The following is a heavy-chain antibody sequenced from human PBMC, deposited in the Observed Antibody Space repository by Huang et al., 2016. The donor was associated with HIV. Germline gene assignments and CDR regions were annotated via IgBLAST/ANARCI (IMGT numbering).Heavy chain of an antibody. CDR1: GYSFSSYW. CDR3: ARRFSSSSGYFDY. CDR2: IFTDDSDT. D-gene: IGHD6-6*01. V-gene: IGHV5-51*01. J-gene: IGHJ4*02. Sequence: VQLVQSGAEVKKPGESLKISCKGSGYSFSSYWIAWVRQMPGKGREWMGIIFTDDSDTTYRPSFEGQVTISADKSIGTAYLQWSSLKASDTAMYYCARRFSSSSGYFDYWGQGSLVTVSS.